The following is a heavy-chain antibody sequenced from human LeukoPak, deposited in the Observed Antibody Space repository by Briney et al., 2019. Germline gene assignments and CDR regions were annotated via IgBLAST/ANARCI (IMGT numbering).Heavy chain of an antibody. CDR1: GITFNHYG. Sequence: GGSLRLSCAASGITFNHYGMHWVRQAPGKGLEWVAVISNDGSNKYYADSVKGRFTISRDNSKNTLYLQMNSLRVEATAVYYCATTVTTEIDYWGQGTLVTVSS. CDR2: ISNDGSNK. CDR3: ATTVTTEIDY. V-gene: IGHV3-30*03. D-gene: IGHD4-17*01. J-gene: IGHJ4*02.